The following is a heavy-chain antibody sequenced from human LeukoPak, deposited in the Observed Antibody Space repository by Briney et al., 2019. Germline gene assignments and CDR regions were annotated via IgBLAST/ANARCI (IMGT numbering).Heavy chain of an antibody. V-gene: IGHV4-39*01. Sequence: PSETLSLSSTDSLDSLRSCSYYSGWIRQPPGSGREWLASIFHSGSTYYNPSLKRRVSISVGTSKNQFSLEMSSVTAADTDVYYCARHAAIRNYVGSLDQWSRGNLVTVSS. J-gene: IGHJ4*02. CDR2: IFHSGST. CDR1: LDSLRSCSYY. D-gene: IGHD3-10*01. CDR3: ARHAAIRNYVGSLDQ.